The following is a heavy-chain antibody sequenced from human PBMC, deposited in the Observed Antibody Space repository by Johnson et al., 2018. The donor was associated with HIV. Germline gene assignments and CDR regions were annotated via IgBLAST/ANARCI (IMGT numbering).Heavy chain of an antibody. CDR2: INSDWSST. D-gene: IGHD3-22*01. CDR1: GFAFSNYA. J-gene: IGHJ3*02. V-gene: IGHV3-23*04. CDR3: TTDHHYYDSGCYYVGDSFDI. Sequence: VQLVESGGGLVQPGGSLRLSCAASGFAFSNYAMSWVRQAPGKGLQWVSRINSDWSSTSYADSVKGRFTISRDNAKNTLYLQMNSLKTEDTAVYFCTTDHHYYDSGCYYVGDSFDIWGQGAMVTVSS.